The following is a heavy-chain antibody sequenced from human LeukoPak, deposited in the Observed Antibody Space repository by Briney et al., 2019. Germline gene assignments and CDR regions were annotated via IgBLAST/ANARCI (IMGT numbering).Heavy chain of an antibody. Sequence: GGSLRLSCAAPGFTFSSYDMHWVRQATGKGLEWVSAIGTAGDTYYPGSVKGRFTISRENAKNSLYLQMNSLRAGDTAVYYCARGVRGARSFDYWGQGTLVTVSS. V-gene: IGHV3-13*01. D-gene: IGHD3-10*02. J-gene: IGHJ4*02. CDR2: IGTAGDT. CDR1: GFTFSSYD. CDR3: ARGVRGARSFDY.